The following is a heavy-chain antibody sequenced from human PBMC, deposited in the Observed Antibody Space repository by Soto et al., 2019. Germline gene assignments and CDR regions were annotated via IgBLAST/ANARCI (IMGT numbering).Heavy chain of an antibody. D-gene: IGHD1-1*01. Sequence: QVHLVQSGAEVKKPGASVKVSCKGSGYAFTTYGITWVRQAPGQGLEWMGWISAYNGNTNYAQKLQGRDTVTRDTSTSTAYMELRSLRSDDTAVYYCARGRYGDYWGQGALVTVSS. CDR1: GYAFTTYG. CDR3: ARGRYGDY. V-gene: IGHV1-18*01. J-gene: IGHJ4*02. CDR2: ISAYNGNT.